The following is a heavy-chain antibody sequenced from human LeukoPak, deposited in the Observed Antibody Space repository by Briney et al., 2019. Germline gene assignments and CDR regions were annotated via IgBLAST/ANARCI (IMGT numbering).Heavy chain of an antibody. CDR1: GGTFSSYA. D-gene: IGHD2-15*01. Sequence: SVKVSCKASGGTFSSYAISWVRQAPGQGLEWMGRIIPILGIANYAQKFQGRVTITADRSTSTAYMELSSLRSEDTAVYYCARVSASYCSGGSCYSDYYYYYGMDVWGQGTTVTVSS. V-gene: IGHV1-69*04. CDR2: IIPILGIA. J-gene: IGHJ6*02. CDR3: ARVSASYCSGGSCYSDYYYYYGMDV.